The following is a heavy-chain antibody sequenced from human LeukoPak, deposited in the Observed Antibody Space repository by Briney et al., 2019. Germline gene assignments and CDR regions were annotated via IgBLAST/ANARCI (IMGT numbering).Heavy chain of an antibody. J-gene: IGHJ4*02. D-gene: IGHD2-15*01. V-gene: IGHV3-15*01. Sequence: GGSLRLSCAASGFTFSNAWMSWVSQAPGKGLEWVGRIKSKTDGGTTDYAAPVKGRFTISRDNAKNSVFLQMNSLRGEDTAVYYCARDVDYGGCLGYWGQGTLVTVSS. CDR3: ARDVDYGGCLGY. CDR1: GFTFSNAW. CDR2: IKSKTDGGTT.